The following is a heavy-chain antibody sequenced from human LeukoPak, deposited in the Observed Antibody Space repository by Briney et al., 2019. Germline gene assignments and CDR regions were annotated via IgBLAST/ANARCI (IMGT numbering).Heavy chain of an antibody. CDR2: INPSGGST. CDR1: GYTFTSYY. Sequence: ASVTVSCKASGYTFTSYYMHWVRQAPGQGLEWMGIINPSGGSTSYAQKFQGRVTMTRDTSTSTVYMELSSLRSEDTAVYYCARAHYDSSGTSPPPRDYWGQGTLVTVSS. CDR3: ARAHYDSSGTSPPPRDY. J-gene: IGHJ4*02. V-gene: IGHV1-46*01. D-gene: IGHD3-22*01.